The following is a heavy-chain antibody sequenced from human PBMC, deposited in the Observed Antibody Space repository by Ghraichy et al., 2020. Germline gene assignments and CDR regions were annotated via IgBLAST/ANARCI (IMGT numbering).Heavy chain of an antibody. Sequence: SETLSLTCTVSGGSISSYYWSWIRQPPGKGLEWIGYIYYSGSTNYNPSLKSRVTISVDTSKNQFSLKLSSVTAADTAVYYCAGGNYDSSGYAFDYWGQGTLVTVSS. CDR1: GGSISSYY. CDR3: AGGNYDSSGYAFDY. D-gene: IGHD3-22*01. V-gene: IGHV4-59*01. J-gene: IGHJ4*02. CDR2: IYYSGST.